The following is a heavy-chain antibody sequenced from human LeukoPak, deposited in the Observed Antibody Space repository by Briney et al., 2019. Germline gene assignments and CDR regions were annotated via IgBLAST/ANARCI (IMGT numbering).Heavy chain of an antibody. CDR1: GFTFSSYA. CDR2: ISGSGGST. J-gene: IGHJ6*02. Sequence: GGSLRLSCAASGFTFSSYAMSWVRQAPGKGLEWVSAISGSGGSTYYADSVKGRFTISRDNSKNTLYLQMNSLRAEDTAVYYCAKILGSSPYYYGMDVWGQGTTVTVSS. V-gene: IGHV3-23*01. CDR3: AKILGSSPYYYGMDV. D-gene: IGHD7-27*01.